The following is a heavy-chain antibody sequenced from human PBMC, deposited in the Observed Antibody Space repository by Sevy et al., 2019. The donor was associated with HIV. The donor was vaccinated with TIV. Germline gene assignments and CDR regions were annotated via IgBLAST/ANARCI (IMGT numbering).Heavy chain of an antibody. CDR1: GGSISSYY. J-gene: IGHJ6*02. CDR2: IYYTGST. V-gene: IGHV4-59*01. CDR3: ARATPDLYYGMDV. Sequence: SETLSLTCTVSGGSISSYYWNWIRQSPGKGLEWIGYIYYTGSTNYNPSLKSRVTISVDTSKNQFSLKLTSVTAADTAIYYCARATPDLYYGMDVWGQGTTVTVSS.